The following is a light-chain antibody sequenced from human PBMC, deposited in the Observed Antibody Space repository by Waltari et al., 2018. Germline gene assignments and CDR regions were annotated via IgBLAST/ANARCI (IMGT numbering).Light chain of an antibody. CDR3: QHYKNYPRT. V-gene: IGKV1-5*03. J-gene: IGKJ1*01. CDR2: EES. Sequence: EIQITQSPSTLSAAVGEKVNITCRASQSISSWLAWYQQKPGNAPKLLIYEESNLQSGVPSRFSGSGSGTEFTLTISSLQPDDFATYFCQHYKNYPRTFGQGTKVEIK. CDR1: QSISSW.